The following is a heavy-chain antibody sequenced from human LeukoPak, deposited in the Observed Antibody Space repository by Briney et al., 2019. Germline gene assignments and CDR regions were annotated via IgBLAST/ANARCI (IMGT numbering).Heavy chain of an antibody. CDR1: GFTFSSYG. CDR2: IWYDGSNK. CDR3: AKEGYCGGDCYSKGLDY. Sequence: PGGSLRLSCAASGFTFSSYGMHWVRQAPGKGLEWVAVIWYDGSNKYYADSVKGRFTISRDNSKNTLYMQMNSLRAEDTAVYYCAKEGYCGGDCYSKGLDYWGQGTLVTVSS. V-gene: IGHV3-33*06. D-gene: IGHD2-21*02. J-gene: IGHJ4*02.